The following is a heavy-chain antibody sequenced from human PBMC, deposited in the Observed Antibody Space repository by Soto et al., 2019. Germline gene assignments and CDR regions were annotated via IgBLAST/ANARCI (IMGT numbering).Heavy chain of an antibody. CDR1: GFTFGAYA. CDR3: ARDRNGWPDS. CDR2: TIYDGSQS. Sequence: GGSRRLSCAASGFTFGAYAMQWVRQAPGKGLEWVAVTIYDGSQSYYADAVKGRFTISRGNSKNTLYLQLNSLRVEDTAVYYCARDRNGWPDSWGQGTLVTVSS. D-gene: IGHD2-15*01. V-gene: IGHV3-30-3*01. J-gene: IGHJ4*02.